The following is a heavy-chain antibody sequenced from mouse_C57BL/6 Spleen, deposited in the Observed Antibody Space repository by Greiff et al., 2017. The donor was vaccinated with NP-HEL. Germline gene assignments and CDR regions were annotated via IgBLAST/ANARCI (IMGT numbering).Heavy chain of an antibody. Sequence: VQLQQSGPELVKPGASVKIPCKASGYTFTDYNMDWVKQSHGKSLEWIGDINPNNGGTIYNQKFKGKATLTVDKSSSTAYMELHSLTSEDTAVYYCARRGHYEGFAYWGQGTLVTVSA. J-gene: IGHJ3*01. CDR2: INPNNGGT. CDR1: GYTFTDYN. V-gene: IGHV1-18*01. CDR3: ARRGHYEGFAY. D-gene: IGHD1-2*01.